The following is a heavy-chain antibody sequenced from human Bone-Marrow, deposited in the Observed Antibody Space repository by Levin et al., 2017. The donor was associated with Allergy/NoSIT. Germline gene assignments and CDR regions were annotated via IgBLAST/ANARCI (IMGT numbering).Heavy chain of an antibody. Sequence: GGSLRLSCAASGFTVSNNYMSWVRQAPGKGLEWVSVIYSSGSTYYADSVKGRFTISRENSKNTLYLQMNRLRAEDTAVYYCARVDTAMVHHYWGQGTLVTVSS. CDR3: ARVDTAMVHHY. V-gene: IGHV3-66*01. J-gene: IGHJ4*02. D-gene: IGHD5-18*01. CDR2: IYSSGST. CDR1: GFTVSNNY.